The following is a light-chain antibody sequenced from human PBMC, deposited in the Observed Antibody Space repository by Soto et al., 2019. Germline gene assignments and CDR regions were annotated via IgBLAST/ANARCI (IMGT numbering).Light chain of an antibody. CDR1: RDITDY. V-gene: IGKV1-39*01. Sequence: DIRMTQSPSSLSASVGDRVTITCRASRDITDYLAWYQQKPGRAPKLLIHSASALPSGVPSRFSGSGSGTEFTLTMSGLQPEDFATYYCQQGHSTPYTFGQGTKVDIK. CDR2: SAS. J-gene: IGKJ2*01. CDR3: QQGHSTPYT.